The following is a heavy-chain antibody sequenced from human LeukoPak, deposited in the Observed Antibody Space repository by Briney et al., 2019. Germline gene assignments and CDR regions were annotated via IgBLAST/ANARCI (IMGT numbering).Heavy chain of an antibody. CDR3: AKTLVRGVIMGGPGFDP. Sequence: PGGSLRLSCAASGFTFDDYAMHRVRQAPGKGLEWGSGISWNSGSIGYADSVKGRFTISRDNAKNSLYLQMNSLRAEDTALYYCAKTLVRGVIMGGPGFDPWGQGTLVTVSS. V-gene: IGHV3-9*01. CDR1: GFTFDDYA. D-gene: IGHD3-10*01. CDR2: ISWNSGSI. J-gene: IGHJ5*02.